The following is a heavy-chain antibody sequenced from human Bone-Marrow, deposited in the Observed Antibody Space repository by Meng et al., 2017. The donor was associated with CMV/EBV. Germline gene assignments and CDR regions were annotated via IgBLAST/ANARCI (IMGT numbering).Heavy chain of an antibody. V-gene: IGHV1-69*05. CDR1: GGTFSSYA. Sequence: SVKVSCKASGGTFSSYAISWVRQAPGQGLEWMGGIIPIFGTANYAQKFQGRVTITTDESTSTAYMELSSLRSEDTAVYYCARVDPHCSSTSCYTYDWFDPWGQGTLVTVSS. D-gene: IGHD2-2*02. J-gene: IGHJ5*02. CDR2: IIPIFGTA. CDR3: ARVDPHCSSTSCYTYDWFDP.